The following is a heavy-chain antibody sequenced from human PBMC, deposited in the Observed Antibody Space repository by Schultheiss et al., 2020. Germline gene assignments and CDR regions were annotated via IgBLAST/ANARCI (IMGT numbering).Heavy chain of an antibody. J-gene: IGHJ6*04. CDR3: AADHSENKNSPLYYYGMDV. D-gene: IGHD1/OR15-1a*01. Sequence: ASVKVSCKAFGYTFTGYYMHWVRQAPGQGLEWMGRINPNSGGTNYAQKFQERVTITRDMSTSTAYMELSSLRSEDTAVYYCAADHSENKNSPLYYYGMDVWGKGTTVTVSS. CDR2: INPNSGGT. CDR1: GYTFTGYY. V-gene: IGHV1-2*06.